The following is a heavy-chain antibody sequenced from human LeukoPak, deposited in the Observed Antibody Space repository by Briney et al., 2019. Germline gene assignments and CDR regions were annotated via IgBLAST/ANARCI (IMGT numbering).Heavy chain of an antibody. J-gene: IGHJ5*02. CDR2: IYYSGST. CDR1: GGSVSSSIYY. V-gene: IGHV4-39*01. D-gene: IGHD6-13*01. Sequence: SETLSLTCTVSGGSVSSSIYYWGWIRQPPGKGLEWIGSIYYSGSTSYNPSLKSRVTISVDTSKNQFSLKLSSVTAADTAVYYCARVGSSSWYFDPWGQGTLVTVSS. CDR3: ARVGSSSWYFDP.